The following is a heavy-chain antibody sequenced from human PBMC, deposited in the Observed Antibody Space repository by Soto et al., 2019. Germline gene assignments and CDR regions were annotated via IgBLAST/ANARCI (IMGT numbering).Heavy chain of an antibody. J-gene: IGHJ6*02. CDR3: VRPRPSGENYGMDV. V-gene: IGHV3-53*01. Sequence: GSLRLSCVASGLTVSRNYMAWVRQAPAMGLEWVSILYTEGTTYYADSVKGRFTISRDSSKNTLFLQMYGPRAEDTAVYYCVRPRPSGENYGMDVWDQGTTVTVSS. CDR1: GLTVSRNY. CDR2: LYTEGTT. D-gene: IGHD3-16*01.